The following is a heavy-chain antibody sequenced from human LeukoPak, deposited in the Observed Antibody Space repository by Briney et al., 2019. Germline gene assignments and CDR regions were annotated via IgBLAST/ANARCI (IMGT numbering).Heavy chain of an antibody. V-gene: IGHV3-9*01. CDR1: GFTFDEYA. CDR2: ISWNSCSI. CDR3: AKDIDYGGNSGAFDI. D-gene: IGHD4-23*01. J-gene: IGHJ3*02. Sequence: GGPLRLSCAASGFTFDEYAKLCVRHAPGKGLEWVLGISWNSCSICYADAVKGRFTISRDNAKNSLYLQMNSLRAEDTVLYYCAKDIDYGGNSGAFDIWGQGTMVTVSS.